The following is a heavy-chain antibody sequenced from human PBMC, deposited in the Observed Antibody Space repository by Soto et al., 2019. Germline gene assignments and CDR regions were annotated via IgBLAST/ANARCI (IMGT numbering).Heavy chain of an antibody. V-gene: IGHV3-74*01. CDR1: GFLFSGYW. J-gene: IGHJ4*02. CDR3: ARMFGGSGGFFDC. Sequence: EVQLVESGGGLVQPGGSLRVSCAASGFLFSGYWIHWVRQGPGKGLVWVSRIKVDGTSTAYADSVKGRFSISRDNAKNTLSLPMNSLRAEDTAVYYCARMFGGSGGFFDCWGPGTLVTVSS. CDR2: IKVDGTST. D-gene: IGHD3-10*01.